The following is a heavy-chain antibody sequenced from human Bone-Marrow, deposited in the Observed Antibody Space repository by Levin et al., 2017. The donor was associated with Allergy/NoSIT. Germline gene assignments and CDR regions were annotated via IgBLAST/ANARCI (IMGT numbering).Heavy chain of an antibody. D-gene: IGHD3-10*01. Sequence: SCAASGFTFSSYAMSWVRQAPGKGLEWVSAISGSGGSTYYADSVKGRFTISRDNSKNTLYLQMNSLRAEDTAVYYCANAVDGSGPFDPWGQGTLVTVSS. CDR1: GFTFSSYA. J-gene: IGHJ5*02. CDR3: ANAVDGSGPFDP. CDR2: ISGSGGST. V-gene: IGHV3-23*01.